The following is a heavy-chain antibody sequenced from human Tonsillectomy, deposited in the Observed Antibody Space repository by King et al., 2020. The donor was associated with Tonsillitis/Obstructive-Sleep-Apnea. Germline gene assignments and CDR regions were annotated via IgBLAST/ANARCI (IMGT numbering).Heavy chain of an antibody. CDR2: IYYSGST. CDR1: GGSISSSSYY. CDR3: ATTPGYCSNTSCYGNWFDP. J-gene: IGHJ5*02. D-gene: IGHD2-2*03. V-gene: IGHV4-39*01. Sequence: QVQLQESGPGLVKPSETLSLTCTVSGGSISSSSYYWGWIRQPPGKGLEWIGSIYYSGSTYYNPSLKSRVTISVDTSKNQFSLKLSSVTAADTAVYYCATTPGYCSNTSCYGNWFDPWGQGTLVTVSS.